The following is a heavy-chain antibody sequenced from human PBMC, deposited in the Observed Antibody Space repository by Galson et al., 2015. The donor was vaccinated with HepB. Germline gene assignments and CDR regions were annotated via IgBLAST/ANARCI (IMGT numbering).Heavy chain of an antibody. V-gene: IGHV1-46*01. CDR2: INPGGGST. J-gene: IGHJ6*03. CDR3: ARDPRSGLYYMDV. CDR1: GYTFTSFY. Sequence: SCKASGYTFTSFYIHWVRQAPGQGLEWMGIINPGGGSTDYAQKFQGRVTMTRDTSTSSVYMELSSLRSEDTAVYYCARDPRSGLYYMDVWGKGTTVTVSS.